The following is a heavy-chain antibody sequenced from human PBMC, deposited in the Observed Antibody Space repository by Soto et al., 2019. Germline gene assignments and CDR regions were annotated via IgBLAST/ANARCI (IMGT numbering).Heavy chain of an antibody. V-gene: IGHV4-4*07. Sequence: EKLRHTYTGSGGTIRRCYWSWFRQPAGKELEWIGRVYSSGSTNYNPSLQSRVTMSVDTSKNQFSLKLSSVTAADTAVYYFMQGPTWKYSYYRVDV. J-gene: IGHJ6*01. D-gene: IGHD1-1*01. CDR1: GGTIRRCY. CDR3: MQGPTWKYSYYRVDV. CDR2: VYSSGST.